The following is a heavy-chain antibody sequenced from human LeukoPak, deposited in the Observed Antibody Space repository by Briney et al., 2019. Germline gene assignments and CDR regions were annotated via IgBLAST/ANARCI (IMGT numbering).Heavy chain of an antibody. V-gene: IGHV3-48*04. Sequence: GGSLRLSCAASGFTFSSHAMNWVRQAPGKGLEWVSYISISSSSVYYADSVKGRFTISRDNAKNSLYLQMNSLRAEDTAVYYCASGGGWVFFNWGQGTLVTVSS. CDR3: ASGGGWVFFN. J-gene: IGHJ4*02. D-gene: IGHD6-19*01. CDR1: GFTFSSHA. CDR2: ISISSSSV.